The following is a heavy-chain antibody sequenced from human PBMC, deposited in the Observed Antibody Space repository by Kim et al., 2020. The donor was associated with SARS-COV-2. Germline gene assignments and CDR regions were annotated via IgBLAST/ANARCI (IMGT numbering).Heavy chain of an antibody. CDR2: VNGGNGNT. Sequence: ASVKVSCKASGYTFTTFALYWVRRAPRQRLEWMGWVNGGNGNTRYSQKFQGRVSITRDTSATTAYLELSGLISEDTAVYYCAREAVAGSFDYWGQGTLVTVSS. V-gene: IGHV1-3*01. CDR1: GYTFTTFA. D-gene: IGHD6-19*01. CDR3: AREAVAGSFDY. J-gene: IGHJ4*02.